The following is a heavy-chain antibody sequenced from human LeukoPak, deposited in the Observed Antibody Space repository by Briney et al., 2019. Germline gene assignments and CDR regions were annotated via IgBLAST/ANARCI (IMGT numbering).Heavy chain of an antibody. CDR1: GSSFTNYW. Sequence: GESLRISCKGSGSSFTNYWISWVRQLPGKGLEWMGRIDPSDSYTNYSPSFQGHVTISADKSISTAYLQWSGLKASDTAMYYCARRTCSGGSCLDAFDIWGQGTMVTVSS. D-gene: IGHD2-15*01. CDR3: ARRTCSGGSCLDAFDI. CDR2: IDPSDSYT. V-gene: IGHV5-10-1*01. J-gene: IGHJ3*02.